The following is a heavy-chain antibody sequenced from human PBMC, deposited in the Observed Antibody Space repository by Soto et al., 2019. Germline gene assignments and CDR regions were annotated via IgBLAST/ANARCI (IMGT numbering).Heavy chain of an antibody. Sequence: GGSLRLSCAASGFTFSSYSMHWVRQAPGKGLEWVSYISSSGSTIYYADSVKGRFTISRDDAKNSLYLQMNSLRDEDTAVYYCVRPSVPDGSYSCHYWGQGTLVTVSS. CDR2: ISSSGSTI. CDR3: VRPSVPDGSYSCHY. V-gene: IGHV3-48*02. D-gene: IGHD1-26*01. J-gene: IGHJ4*02. CDR1: GFTFSSYS.